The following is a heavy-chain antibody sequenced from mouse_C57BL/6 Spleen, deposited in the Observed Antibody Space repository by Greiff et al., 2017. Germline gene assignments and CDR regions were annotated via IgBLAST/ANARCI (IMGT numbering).Heavy chain of an antibody. D-gene: IGHD2-3*01. CDR1: GYTFTDYY. Sequence: LVESGPELVKPGASVKISCKASGYTFTDYYINWVKQRPGQGLEWIGWIYPGSGNTKYNEKFKGKATLTVDTSSSTAYMQLSSLTSEDSAVYCCARWLLPYAMDYWGQGTSVTVSS. CDR3: ARWLLPYAMDY. J-gene: IGHJ4*01. CDR2: IYPGSGNT. V-gene: IGHV1-84*01.